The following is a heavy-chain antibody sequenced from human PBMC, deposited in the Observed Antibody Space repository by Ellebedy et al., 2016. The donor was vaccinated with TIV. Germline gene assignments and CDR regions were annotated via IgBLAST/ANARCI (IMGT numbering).Heavy chain of an antibody. D-gene: IGHD2-2*01. V-gene: IGHV3-49*04. CDR1: GFTFGDYA. J-gene: IGHJ4*02. CDR3: TRRRYCSSTSCYGLFDY. Sequence: GGSLRLSCTASGFTFGDYAMSWVRQAPGKGLEWVGFIRSKAYGGTTEYAASVKGRFTISRDDSKSIAYLQMNSLKTEDTAVYYCTRRRYCSSTSCYGLFDYWGQGTLVTVSS. CDR2: IRSKAYGGTT.